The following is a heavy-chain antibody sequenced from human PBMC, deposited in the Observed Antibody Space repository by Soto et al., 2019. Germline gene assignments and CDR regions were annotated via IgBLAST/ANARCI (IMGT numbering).Heavy chain of an antibody. CDR3: ARGRYNWNDFDY. CDR1: GGSFSGYY. Sequence: SETLSLTCAVYGGSFSGYYWSWIRQPPGKGLEWIGYINYSGSTNYNPSLKSRVTMSVDTSKNQFSLKLSSVTAADTAVYYCARGRYNWNDFDYWGQGTLVTVSS. J-gene: IGHJ4*02. D-gene: IGHD1-1*01. V-gene: IGHV4-59*01. CDR2: INYSGST.